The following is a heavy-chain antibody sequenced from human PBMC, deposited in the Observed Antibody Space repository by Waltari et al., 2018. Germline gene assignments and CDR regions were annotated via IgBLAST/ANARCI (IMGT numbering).Heavy chain of an antibody. J-gene: IGHJ4*02. D-gene: IGHD6-13*01. CDR2: IYYSGST. CDR3: ASYLCNRQLVRMGPCGDFDY. CDR1: GGSISSYY. V-gene: IGHV4-59*01. Sequence: QVQLQESGPGLVKPSETPSLTCTVSGGSISSYYWSWIRPPPGKGLEWIGYIYYSGSTNYNPSLKIRVTISVDTSKNQFSLKLSSVTAADTAVYYCASYLCNRQLVRMGPCGDFDYWGQGTLVTVSS.